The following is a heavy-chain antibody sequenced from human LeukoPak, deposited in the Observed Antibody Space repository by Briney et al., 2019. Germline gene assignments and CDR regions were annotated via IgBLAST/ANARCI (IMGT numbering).Heavy chain of an antibody. Sequence: GGSLRLSCAASGFTFSGYAMTWVRQAPGKGLEWVSGVGGSDGSTFYADSVKGRFTISRDNSKNTLYLQMNSLRVEDTAVYYCAEVGGGRIAAAGSHYWGQGTLVTVSS. CDR1: GFTFSGYA. CDR2: VGGSDGST. J-gene: IGHJ4*02. V-gene: IGHV3-23*01. CDR3: AEVGGGRIAAAGSHY. D-gene: IGHD6-13*01.